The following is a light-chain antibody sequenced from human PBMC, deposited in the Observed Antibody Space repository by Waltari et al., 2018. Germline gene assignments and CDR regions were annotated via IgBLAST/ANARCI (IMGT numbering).Light chain of an antibody. J-gene: IGLJ2*01. CDR2: AVT. CDR3: CSFTATHTLL. Sequence: QSALTHTASVSGSPGQSITISCPGTTHHVVSSQFFSWSQHHPGRPPQLMIYAVTERPSGISYRFSGSKSANTASLTISGLLPEDEAIYYCCSFTATHTLLFGGGTTVTVL. CDR1: THHVVSSQF. V-gene: IGLV2-14*03.